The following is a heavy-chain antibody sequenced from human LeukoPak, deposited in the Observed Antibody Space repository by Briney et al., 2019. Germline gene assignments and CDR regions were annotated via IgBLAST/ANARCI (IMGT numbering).Heavy chain of an antibody. J-gene: IGHJ1*01. CDR3: APPPGIAVPPEHG. Sequence: PSETLSLTCAVSGGSISSGSWWGWIRQPPGKGLEWIGEIHHSGSTNYNPSLKSRVTLSVDKSKNQLSLRLTSVTAADTAVYYCAPPPGIAVPPEHGWGQGTLVTVSS. CDR2: IHHSGST. CDR1: GGSISSGSW. V-gene: IGHV4-4*02. D-gene: IGHD6-13*01.